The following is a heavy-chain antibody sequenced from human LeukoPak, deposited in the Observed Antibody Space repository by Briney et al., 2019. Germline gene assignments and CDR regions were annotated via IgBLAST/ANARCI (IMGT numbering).Heavy chain of an antibody. CDR3: ARIITTPYYYDSSGYYGEAIDY. J-gene: IGHJ4*02. Sequence: PSETLSLTCTVSGGSISSSSYYWGWIRQPPGKGLEWIGSIYYSGSTYYNPSLKSRVTISVATSKNQFSLKLSSVTAADTAVYYCARIITTPYYYDSSGYYGEAIDYWGQGTLVTVSS. CDR1: GGSISSSSYY. V-gene: IGHV4-39*01. D-gene: IGHD3-22*01. CDR2: IYYSGST.